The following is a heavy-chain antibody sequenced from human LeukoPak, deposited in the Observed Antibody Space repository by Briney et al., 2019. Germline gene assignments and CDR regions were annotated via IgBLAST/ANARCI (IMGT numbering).Heavy chain of an antibody. CDR2: IVAGSGNT. J-gene: IGHJ3*02. Sequence: TSVKVSCKASGFTFTSSAVQWVRQARGQRLEWIGWIVAGSGNTNYAQKFQERVTITRDMSTSTAYMELSSLRSEDTAVYYCAADLSSDILTGYTNDAFDIWGQGTMVTVSS. D-gene: IGHD3-9*01. CDR1: GFTFTSSA. CDR3: AADLSSDILTGYTNDAFDI. V-gene: IGHV1-58*01.